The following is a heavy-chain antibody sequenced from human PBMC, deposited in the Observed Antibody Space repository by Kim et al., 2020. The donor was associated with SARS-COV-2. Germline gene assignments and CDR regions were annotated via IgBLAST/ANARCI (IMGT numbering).Heavy chain of an antibody. V-gene: IGHV3-23*01. CDR3: EASDY. Sequence: GGSLRLSCAASGFTFSTYAMSWARQAPGKGLEWVSTISDSGLMTHYADSVKCRFTISRDNSRSTLFLQMNYLRAEDTAIYYCEASDYWGQGSLVTVSS. J-gene: IGHJ4*02. CDR1: GFTFSTYA. CDR2: ISDSGLMT.